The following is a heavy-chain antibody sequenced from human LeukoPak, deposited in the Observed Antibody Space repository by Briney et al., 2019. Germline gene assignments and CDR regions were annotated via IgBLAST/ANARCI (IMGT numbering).Heavy chain of an antibody. D-gene: IGHD6-13*01. Sequence: PGGSLRLSCTASGYTFTSYSMNWVRQAPGKGLEWFASINRGSTYTNYAHTFKGRFTISRDNAKNTLYLQMNSLRAEHTAVYYCARDISVLSSRSHARDFHYWGQGTLLSVCS. J-gene: IGHJ4*02. V-gene: IGHV3-21*04. CDR2: INRGSTYT. CDR3: ARDISVLSSRSHARDFHY. CDR1: GYTFTSYS.